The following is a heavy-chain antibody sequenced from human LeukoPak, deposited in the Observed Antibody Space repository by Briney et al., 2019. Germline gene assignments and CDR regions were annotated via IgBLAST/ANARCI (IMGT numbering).Heavy chain of an antibody. D-gene: IGHD6-13*01. CDR3: AREGGWSSSWTVGFDP. Sequence: SVKVSCKASGGTFSNYAISWVRQAPGQGLEWMGTIIPIFGTANYAQKFQGRVTITTDESTSTAYMELSSLRSEDTAVYYCAREGGWSSSWTVGFDPWGQGTLVTVSS. V-gene: IGHV1-69*05. CDR1: GGTFSNYA. J-gene: IGHJ5*02. CDR2: IIPIFGTA.